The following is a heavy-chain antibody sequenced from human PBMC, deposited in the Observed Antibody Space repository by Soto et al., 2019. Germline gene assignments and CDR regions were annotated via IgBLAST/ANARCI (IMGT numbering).Heavy chain of an antibody. D-gene: IGHD3-10*01. J-gene: IGHJ4*02. Sequence: SETLSLTRTVSGGSISSGDYYWSWIRQPPGKGLEWIGYIYYRGSAYYNPSLKSRVTISVDTSKSQFSLKLSSVTAAGTAVYYCARAVVRGVTHYYFDYCGQGTLVTVSS. CDR2: IYYRGSA. CDR3: ARAVVRGVTHYYFDY. CDR1: GGSISSGDYY. V-gene: IGHV4-30-4*01.